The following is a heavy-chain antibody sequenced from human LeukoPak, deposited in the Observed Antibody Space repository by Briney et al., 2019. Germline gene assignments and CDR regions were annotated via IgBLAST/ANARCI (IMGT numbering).Heavy chain of an antibody. D-gene: IGHD6-13*01. CDR1: GGSFSGYY. J-gene: IGHJ5*02. CDR2: INHSGST. V-gene: IGHV4-34*01. Sequence: PSETLSLTCAVYGGSFSGYYWSWIRQPPGKGLEWIGEINHSGSTNYNPSLKSRVTISVDTSKNQFSLKLSSVTAADTAVYYCASQQQLVLLDWFDPWGQGTLVTVSS. CDR3: ASQQQLVLLDWFDP.